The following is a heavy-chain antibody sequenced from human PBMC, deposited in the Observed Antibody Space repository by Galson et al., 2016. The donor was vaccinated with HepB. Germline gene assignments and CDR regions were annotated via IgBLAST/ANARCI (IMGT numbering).Heavy chain of an antibody. D-gene: IGHD2-8*01. J-gene: IGHJ4*02. CDR3: ARDNASGFDY. V-gene: IGHV4-31*03. CDR1: GGSVRTGAHY. CDR2: IFFSGSI. Sequence: TLSLTCTVSGGSVRTGAHYWSWIRQHPRRGLEWIGNIFFSGSIYYNPSLKSRLTISIDTSKNQFSLKLTSVTAAVTAVYYCARDNASGFDYWGQGALVAVSS.